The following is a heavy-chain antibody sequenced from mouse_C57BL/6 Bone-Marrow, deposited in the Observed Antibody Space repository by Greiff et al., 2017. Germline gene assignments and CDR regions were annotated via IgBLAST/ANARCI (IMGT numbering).Heavy chain of an antibody. CDR3: ARPYYSNYGDFDV. Sequence: QVQLKQPGAELVKPGASVKMSCKASGYTFTSYWITWVKQRPGQGLEWIGDIYPGSGSTNYNEKFKNKATLTVDTSSSTAYMQLSSLTSEDSAVYYCARPYYSNYGDFDVWGTGTTVTVSS. CDR1: GYTFTSYW. D-gene: IGHD2-5*01. J-gene: IGHJ1*03. V-gene: IGHV1-55*01. CDR2: IYPGSGST.